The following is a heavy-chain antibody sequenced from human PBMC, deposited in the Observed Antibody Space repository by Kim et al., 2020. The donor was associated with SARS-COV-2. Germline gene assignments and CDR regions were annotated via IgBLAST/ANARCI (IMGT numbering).Heavy chain of an antibody. V-gene: IGHV7-4-1*02. Sequence: ASVKVSCXXXGYTFTSYAMNWVRQAPGQGLEWMGWINTNTGNPTYAQGFTGRFVFSLDTSVSTAYLQISSLKAEDTAVYYCARDLGNYDFWSGYYIRLDPGYYYYGMDVWGQGTTVTVSS. CDR3: ARDLGNYDFWSGYYIRLDPGYYYYGMDV. CDR1: GYTFTSYA. CDR2: INTNTGNP. D-gene: IGHD3-3*01. J-gene: IGHJ6*02.